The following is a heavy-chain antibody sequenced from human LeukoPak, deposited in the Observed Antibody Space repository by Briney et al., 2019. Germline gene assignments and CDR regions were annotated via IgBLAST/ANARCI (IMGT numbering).Heavy chain of an antibody. J-gene: IGHJ4*02. V-gene: IGHV4-4*02. D-gene: IGHD6-25*01. CDR3: AREGGFYRPLDY. Sequence: SETLSLLYGVSVGSVYIPDWWTWLRQPPEKGLEWIGEVHLDGRTNFNPSLKSRLTLSVDLSENHVSLKLTSVTAADTAVYYCAREGGFYRPLDYSGQGTLVTVSS. CDR1: VGSVYIPDW. CDR2: VHLDGRT.